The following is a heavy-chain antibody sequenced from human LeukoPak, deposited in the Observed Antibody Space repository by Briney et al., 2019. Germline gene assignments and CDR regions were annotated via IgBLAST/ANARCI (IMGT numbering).Heavy chain of an antibody. CDR3: ARVYGSSGYLYAFDI. V-gene: IGHV4-59*01. J-gene: IGHJ3*02. Sequence: SETLSLTCTVSGGSISSYYWSWIRQPPGKGLEWIGYIYYSGSTNYNPSLKSRVTISVDTSKNQFSLKLSSVTAADTAVYYCARVYGSSGYLYAFDIWGQGTMVTVSS. CDR2: IYYSGST. D-gene: IGHD3-22*01. CDR1: GGSISSYY.